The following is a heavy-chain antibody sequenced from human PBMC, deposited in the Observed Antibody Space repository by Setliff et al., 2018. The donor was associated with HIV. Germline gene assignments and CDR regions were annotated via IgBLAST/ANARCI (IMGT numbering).Heavy chain of an antibody. CDR1: GYSISSGYY. Sequence: TLSLTCAVSGYSISSGYYWGWIRQPPGKGLEWIGSIYHSGSTYYNPSLKSRVTISVDTSKNQFSLKLSSVTAPDTAVYYCAREGDYGDYTQNFDYWGQGTLVTVSS. D-gene: IGHD4-17*01. CDR3: AREGDYGDYTQNFDY. J-gene: IGHJ4*02. CDR2: IYHSGST. V-gene: IGHV4-38-2*02.